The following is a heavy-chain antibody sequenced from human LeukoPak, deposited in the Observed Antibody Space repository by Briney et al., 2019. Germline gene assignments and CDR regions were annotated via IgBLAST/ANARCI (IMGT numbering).Heavy chain of an antibody. Sequence: GGSLRLSRSASGFTFSSYAMHWVRLAPGKGLEYVSAISSNGGSTYYADSVKGRFTISRDNSKNTLYLQMSSLRAEDTAVYYCVKDLYYYGSGSYYNEDYWGQGTLVTVSS. J-gene: IGHJ4*02. D-gene: IGHD3-10*01. CDR3: VKDLYYYGSGSYYNEDY. CDR2: ISSNGGST. V-gene: IGHV3-64D*09. CDR1: GFTFSSYA.